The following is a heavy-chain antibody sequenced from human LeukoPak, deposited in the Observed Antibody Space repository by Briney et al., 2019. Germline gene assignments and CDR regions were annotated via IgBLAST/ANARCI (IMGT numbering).Heavy chain of an antibody. Sequence: GGSLRLSCTASGFTFSSYGMRWGRQAPRERLEGVAVISYDGSNKYYAHSLKGRVTISIDNSKNTLYLQMNSLIAEDPAVYYCSNSTLYSSGYHFDDWGKGTMVTVSS. CDR3: SNSTLYSSGYHFDD. D-gene: IGHD6-19*01. CDR2: ISYDGSNK. V-gene: IGHV3-30*18. CDR1: GFTFSSYG. J-gene: IGHJ4*02.